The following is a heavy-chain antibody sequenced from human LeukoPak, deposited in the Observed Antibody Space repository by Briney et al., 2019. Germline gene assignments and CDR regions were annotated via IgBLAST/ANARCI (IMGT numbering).Heavy chain of an antibody. J-gene: IGHJ4*02. D-gene: IGHD2-2*01. Sequence: GGPLRLSCVASEFTFSIYGMHWVRQAPGKGLEWVASIRDDGSDTYYADSVKGRFAISRDNSKNTLYLQMNSLRAEDTAVYYCARRGDIVVVSPDYWGQGTLVTVSS. CDR2: IRDDGSDT. V-gene: IGHV3-30*02. CDR3: ARRGDIVVVSPDY. CDR1: EFTFSIYG.